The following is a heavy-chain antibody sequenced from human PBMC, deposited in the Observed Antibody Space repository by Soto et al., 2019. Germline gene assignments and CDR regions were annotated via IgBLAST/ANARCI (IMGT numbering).Heavy chain of an antibody. CDR1: GVSISSSSYY. Sequence: SETLSLTCTVSGVSISSSSYYWGWIRQPPGKGLEWIGSIYYSGSTYYNPSLKSRVTISVDTSKNQFSLKLSSVTAADTAVYYCARPAAAGWFDPWGQGTLVTVSS. CDR3: ARPAAAGWFDP. CDR2: IYYSGST. D-gene: IGHD6-13*01. V-gene: IGHV4-39*01. J-gene: IGHJ5*02.